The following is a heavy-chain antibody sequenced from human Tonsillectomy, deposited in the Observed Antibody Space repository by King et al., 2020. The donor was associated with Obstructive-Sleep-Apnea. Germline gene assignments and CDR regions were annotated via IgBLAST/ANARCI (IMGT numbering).Heavy chain of an antibody. D-gene: IGHD2-21*01. J-gene: IGHJ6*03. CDR1: KYTFTKYW. Sequence: QLVQSGGEVKKPGESLRISCKGSKYTFTKYWISGVRQMPGKGLEWMGRIDPRDSYTTYGPSFRGHVSISADKSISTVYLQWSSLKASDTGMYYCASIENCMDVWGEGSTVTVPS. CDR2: IDPRDSYT. V-gene: IGHV5-10-1*01. CDR3: ASIENCMDV.